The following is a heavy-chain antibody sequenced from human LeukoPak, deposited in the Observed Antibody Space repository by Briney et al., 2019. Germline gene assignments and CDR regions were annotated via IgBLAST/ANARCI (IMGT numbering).Heavy chain of an antibody. Sequence: PSETLSPTCTVSSGSITTHYWSWIRQPTGRELEWIGRVYNTGSTKYNPSLESRVTMSVDTSSNRFSLRLRSVTAADTAVYYCARDLLGDYGTFDIWGQGAMVTVSS. D-gene: IGHD4-17*01. V-gene: IGHV4-4*07. CDR3: ARDLLGDYGTFDI. CDR2: VYNTGST. J-gene: IGHJ3*02. CDR1: SGSITTHY.